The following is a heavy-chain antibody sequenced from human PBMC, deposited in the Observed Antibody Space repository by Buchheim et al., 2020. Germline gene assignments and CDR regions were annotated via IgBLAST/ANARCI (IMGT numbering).Heavy chain of an antibody. CDR2: ISYDGTNE. J-gene: IGHJ6*02. D-gene: IGHD5-24*01. CDR3: ARTHGFGHYFYYYGLGV. Sequence: QVQLVESGGGVVQPGRSLRLSCAASGFTFSRYAMHWVRQAPGKGLEWVAVISYDGTNEYNPDSVKGRFTISRDNSKNTLYLQMTSMRAEDTAVYYCARTHGFGHYFYYYGLGVWGQGTT. V-gene: IGHV3-30-3*01. CDR1: GFTFSRYA.